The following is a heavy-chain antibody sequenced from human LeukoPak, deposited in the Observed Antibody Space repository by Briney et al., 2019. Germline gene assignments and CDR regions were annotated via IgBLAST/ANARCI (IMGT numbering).Heavy chain of an antibody. Sequence: PGGSLRLSCAASGFTFSSYWMSWVRQAPGKGLEWVANIKQDGSEKYYVDSVKGRFTISRDNAKNSLYLQMNSLRAEDTAVYYCAKDRGSMTKDFDYWGQGTLVTVSS. CDR3: AKDRGSMTKDFDY. CDR2: IKQDGSEK. V-gene: IGHV3-7*01. J-gene: IGHJ4*02. CDR1: GFTFSSYW. D-gene: IGHD2/OR15-2a*01.